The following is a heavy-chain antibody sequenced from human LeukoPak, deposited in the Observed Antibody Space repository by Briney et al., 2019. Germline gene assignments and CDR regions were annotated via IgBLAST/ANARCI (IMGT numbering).Heavy chain of an antibody. D-gene: IGHD1-26*01. CDR3: ERHRYSGSFSFDY. CDR1: GGSISIYY. Sequence: PSETLSLTRTVSGGSISIYYWSWMRPPPEGGLEWMGYIYYSASTNDTPYLRSRLTIAAVTSKTQFSLSLRFVTAAETAVYYCERHRYSGSFSFDYWGQGTLVTVSS. V-gene: IGHV4-59*08. J-gene: IGHJ4*02. CDR2: IYYSAST.